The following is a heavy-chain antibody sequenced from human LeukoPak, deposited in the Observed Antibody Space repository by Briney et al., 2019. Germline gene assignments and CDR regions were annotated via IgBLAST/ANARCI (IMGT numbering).Heavy chain of an antibody. CDR1: GGSIISYY. V-gene: IGHV4-59*01. J-gene: IGHJ5*02. CDR3: AQQWLVRSNWFDP. D-gene: IGHD6-19*01. Sequence: SETLSLTCTVSGGSIISYYWSWIRQPPGKGLEWIGYIYYSGSTNYNPSLKSRVTISVDTSKNQFSLNLSSVTAADTAVYYCAQQWLVRSNWFDPWGQGTLVTVSS. CDR2: IYYSGST.